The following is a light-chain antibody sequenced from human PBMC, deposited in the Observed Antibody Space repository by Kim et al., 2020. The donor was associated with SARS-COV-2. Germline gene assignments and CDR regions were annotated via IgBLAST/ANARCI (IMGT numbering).Light chain of an antibody. Sequence: DIQMTQSPATLSASVGDRVTITCRASQSFTRWLAWYQQKPGKAPKLLIYGTSTLQSGVPSRFSGSGSGTQFTLTINSLQADDFATYYCQQYNTYPSCGEGTKVDIK. J-gene: IGKJ1*01. CDR3: QQYNTYPS. CDR2: GTS. V-gene: IGKV1-5*03. CDR1: QSFTRW.